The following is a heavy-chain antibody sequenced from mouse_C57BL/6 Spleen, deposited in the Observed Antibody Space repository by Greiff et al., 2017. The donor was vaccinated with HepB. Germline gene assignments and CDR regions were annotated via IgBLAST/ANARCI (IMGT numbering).Heavy chain of an antibody. J-gene: IGHJ3*01. D-gene: IGHD1-1*01. V-gene: IGHV3-6*01. CDR3: AREAGSSSFAY. CDR2: ISYDGSN. CDR1: GYSITSGYY. Sequence: DVKLQESGPGLVKPSQSLSLTCSVTGYSITSGYYWNWIRQFPGNKLEWMGYISYDGSNNYNPSLKNRISITRDTSKNQFFLKLNSVTTEDTATYYCAREAGSSSFAYWGQGTLVTVSA.